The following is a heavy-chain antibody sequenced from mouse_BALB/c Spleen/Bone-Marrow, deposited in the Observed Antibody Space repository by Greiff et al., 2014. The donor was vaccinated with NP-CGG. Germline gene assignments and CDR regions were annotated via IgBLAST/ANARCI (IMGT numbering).Heavy chain of an antibody. J-gene: IGHJ2*01. Sequence: EVQLQQSGAALVKPGASVKLSCTASGFNIKDTYMHWVKQRPEQGLEGTGRIDPANGNTKYDPKFQGKATITADTSSNTAYLQLSSLTSEDTAVYYCANYYYGSHFDYWGQGTTLTVSS. CDR1: GFNIKDTY. CDR2: IDPANGNT. D-gene: IGHD1-1*01. CDR3: ANYYYGSHFDY. V-gene: IGHV14-3*02.